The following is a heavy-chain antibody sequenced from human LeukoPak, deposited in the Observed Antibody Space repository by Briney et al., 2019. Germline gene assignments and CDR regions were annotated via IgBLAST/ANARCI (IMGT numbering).Heavy chain of an antibody. J-gene: IGHJ3*02. CDR1: GSTVSSNY. V-gene: IGHV3-66*01. CDR3: AREGWGSYSAFDI. CDR2: IYSGGST. D-gene: IGHD1-26*01. Sequence: GGSLRLSCAASGSTVSSNYMSWVRQAPGKGLEWVSVIYSGGSTYYADSVKGRFTISRDNSKNTLYLQMNSLRAEDTAVYYCAREGWGSYSAFDIWGQGTMVTVSS.